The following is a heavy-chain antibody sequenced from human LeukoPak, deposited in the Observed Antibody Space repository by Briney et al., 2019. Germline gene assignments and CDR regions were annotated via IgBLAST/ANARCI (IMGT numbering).Heavy chain of an antibody. J-gene: IGHJ4*02. CDR2: INHSGST. CDR1: GGSFSGYY. D-gene: IGHD3-3*01. V-gene: IGHV4-34*01. Sequence: PSETLSLTCAAYGGSFSGYYWSWIRQPPGKGLEWIGEINHSGSTNYNPSLKSRVTISVDTSKNQFSLKLSSVTAADTAVYYCARVLRFLEWLRGPYFDYWGQGTLVTVSS. CDR3: ARVLRFLEWLRGPYFDY.